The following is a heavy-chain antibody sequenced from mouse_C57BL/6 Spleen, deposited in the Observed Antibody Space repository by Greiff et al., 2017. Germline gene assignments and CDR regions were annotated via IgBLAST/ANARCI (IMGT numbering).Heavy chain of an antibody. Sequence: VQLQQSGAELARPGASVKMSCKASGYTFTCYTMHWVKQRPGQGLEWIGYINPSSGYTKYNQKFKDKATVTSDKSSSTAYMQLSSLTSEDSAVYYCASGYYFDYWGQGTTLTVSS. V-gene: IGHV1-4*01. CDR1: GYTFTCYT. CDR2: INPSSGYT. CDR3: ASGYYFDY. J-gene: IGHJ2*01.